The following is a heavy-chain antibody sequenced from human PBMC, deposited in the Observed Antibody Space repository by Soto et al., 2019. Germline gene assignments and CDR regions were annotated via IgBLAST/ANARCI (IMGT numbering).Heavy chain of an antibody. J-gene: IGHJ6*02. CDR1: GFTFSSYS. CDR2: ISSSSSTI. D-gene: IGHD3-10*01. CDR3: ASLFPVRGVTDYYYGMDV. Sequence: EVQLVESGGGLVQPGGSLRLSCAASGFTFSSYSMNWVRQAPGKGLEWVSYISSSSSTIYYADSVKGRFTISRDNAKNSLYLQMNSLRDEDTAVYYYASLFPVRGVTDYYYGMDVWDQGTTVTVSS. V-gene: IGHV3-48*02.